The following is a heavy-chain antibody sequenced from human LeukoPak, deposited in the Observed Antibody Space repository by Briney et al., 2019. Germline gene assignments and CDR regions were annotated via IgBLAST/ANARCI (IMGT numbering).Heavy chain of an antibody. V-gene: IGHV3-66*01. D-gene: IGHD3/OR15-3a*01. CDR1: GFTVSSNY. J-gene: IGHJ4*02. Sequence: GGSLRLSCAASGFTVSSNYMSWVRQAPGKGLEWVSVIYSGGSTYDADSVKGRFTISRDNSKNTLYLQMNSLRAEDTAVYYCARDRYSGTGYFDYWGQGTLVTVSS. CDR2: IYSGGST. CDR3: ARDRYSGTGYFDY.